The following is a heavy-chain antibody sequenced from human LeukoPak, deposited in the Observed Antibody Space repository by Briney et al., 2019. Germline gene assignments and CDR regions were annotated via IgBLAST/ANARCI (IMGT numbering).Heavy chain of an antibody. V-gene: IGHV4-31*03. J-gene: IGHJ4*02. CDR3: ARLTGTSYLDY. CDR1: GGSITNAGYY. D-gene: IGHD7-27*01. CDR2: IYNSGTT. Sequence: PSETLSLTCTVSGGSITNAGYYWSWIRQPPGKGLEWVGYIYNSGTTYYNPSLKSRVTVSEDTSKNQFSLKLSSVTAADTAVYFCARLTGTSYLDYWGQGTLVTVSS.